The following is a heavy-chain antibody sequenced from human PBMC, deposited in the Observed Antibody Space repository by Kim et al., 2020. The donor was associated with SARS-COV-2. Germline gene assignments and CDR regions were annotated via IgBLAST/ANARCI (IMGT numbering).Heavy chain of an antibody. D-gene: IGHD3-3*01. Sequence: SETLSLTCIVSGGSISSSGYYWDWIRQPPGKGLEWIGSVYYTGNTYYNPSLKSRVTISVDTSKNQFSLKLSSVTAADTAVYYCARHFRGTSLRFLGLFQVDYSGQEILVTVSS. CDR1: GGSISSSGYY. J-gene: IGHJ4*02. CDR2: VYYTGNT. CDR3: ARHFRGTSLRFLGLFQVDY. V-gene: IGHV4-39*01.